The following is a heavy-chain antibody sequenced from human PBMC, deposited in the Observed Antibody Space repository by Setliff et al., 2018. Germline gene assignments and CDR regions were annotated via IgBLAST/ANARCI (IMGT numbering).Heavy chain of an antibody. Sequence: LSLTCTVSGASISDYYWTWIRQPAGKELEWIGRVSASGSTTYNPSLKSRVTMSDDTSRNQISLNLTSVTAADTAMYYCARDNTIVGATDYWGQGALVTVSS. V-gene: IGHV4-4*07. CDR2: VSASGST. J-gene: IGHJ4*02. CDR3: ARDNTIVGATDY. D-gene: IGHD1-26*01. CDR1: GASISDYY.